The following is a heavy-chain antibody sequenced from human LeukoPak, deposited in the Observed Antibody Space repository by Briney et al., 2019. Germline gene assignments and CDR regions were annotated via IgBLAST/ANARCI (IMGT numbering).Heavy chain of an antibody. J-gene: IGHJ4*02. CDR1: EFILSTYA. CDR3: AKGYSGSYYSPPIFDS. CDR2: ISSSSSYI. D-gene: IGHD1-26*01. V-gene: IGHV3-21*04. Sequence: KSGGSLRLSCADSEFILSTYAMNWVRQAPGRGLEWVSSISSSSSYIYYADSVKGRFTISRDNAKNSLYLQMNSLRAEDMALYYCAKGYSGSYYSPPIFDSWGQGTLVTVSS.